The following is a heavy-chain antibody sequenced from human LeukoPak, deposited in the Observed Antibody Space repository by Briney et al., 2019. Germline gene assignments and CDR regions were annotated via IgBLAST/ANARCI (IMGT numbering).Heavy chain of an antibody. CDR2: IYYSGST. CDR1: GGSISTYY. Sequence: TSETLSLTCTVSGGSISTYYRTWIRQPPGKGLEWIGYIYYSGSTNYNPSLKSRVTTSVDTSKNQFSLKLTSVTAADTAVYYCARGAVAGYLNAPLDYWGQGTLVTVSS. CDR3: ARGAVAGYLNAPLDY. J-gene: IGHJ4*02. D-gene: IGHD6-13*01. V-gene: IGHV4-59*01.